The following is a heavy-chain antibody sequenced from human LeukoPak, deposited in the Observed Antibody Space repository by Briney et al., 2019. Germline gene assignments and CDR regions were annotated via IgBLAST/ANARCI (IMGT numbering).Heavy chain of an antibody. CDR3: TRVTSVVVPAADHYYYGMDV. V-gene: IGHV1-2*02. CDR2: INPNSGGT. Sequence: GASVKVSCKASGSTFTGYYMHWVRQAPGQGLEWMGWINPNSGGTDYAQKFQGRVTMTRDTSLSTAYMELSRLRSDDTAVYYCTRVTSVVVPAADHYYYGMDVWGQGTTVTVSS. CDR1: GSTFTGYY. J-gene: IGHJ6*02. D-gene: IGHD2-2*01.